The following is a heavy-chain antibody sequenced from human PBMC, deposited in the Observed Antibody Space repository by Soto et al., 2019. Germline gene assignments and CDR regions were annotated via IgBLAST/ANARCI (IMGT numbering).Heavy chain of an antibody. V-gene: IGHV4-39*01. CDR2: IYYSGST. CDR3: ARHGYSSSWYILDWFDP. Sequence: QLQLQESGPGLVKPSETLSLTCTVSGGSISSSSYYWGWIRQPPGKGLEWIGSIYYSGSTYYNPSLKSRVTISVDTSKNQFSLKLSSVTAADTAVYYCARHGYSSSWYILDWFDPWGQGTLVTVSS. CDR1: GGSISSSSYY. D-gene: IGHD6-13*01. J-gene: IGHJ5*02.